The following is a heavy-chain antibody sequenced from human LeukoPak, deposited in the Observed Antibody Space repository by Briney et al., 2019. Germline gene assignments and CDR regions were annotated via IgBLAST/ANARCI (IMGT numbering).Heavy chain of an antibody. V-gene: IGHV3-7*01. Sequence: SGGSLRLSCAASGFSFSSYWMSWVRQAPGKGLEWVANTRQDGSEKDYVDSVKGRFTIPRDNAKNSVYLQMNSLRAEDTAVYYCARGFSGWSFDYWGQGTLVTVSS. CDR3: ARGFSGWSFDY. J-gene: IGHJ4*02. CDR1: GFSFSSYW. CDR2: TRQDGSEK. D-gene: IGHD6-19*01.